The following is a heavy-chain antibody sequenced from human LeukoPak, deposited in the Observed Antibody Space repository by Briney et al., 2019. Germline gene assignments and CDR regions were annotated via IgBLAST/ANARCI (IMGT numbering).Heavy chain of an antibody. CDR3: ARETGYYFDN. V-gene: IGHV1-2*02. CDR1: GYTFTDYH. D-gene: IGHD3-9*01. CDR2: INPNSGVT. J-gene: IGHJ4*02. Sequence: ASVKVSCKASGYTFTDYHLHWVRQAPGQGLEWMGWINPNSGVTNYAQNFQGGVTMARDTSINTAYLELSSLTSDDTAVYYCARETGYYFDNWGQGTLVTVSS.